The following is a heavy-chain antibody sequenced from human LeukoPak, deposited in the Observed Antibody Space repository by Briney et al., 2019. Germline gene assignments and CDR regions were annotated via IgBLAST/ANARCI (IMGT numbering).Heavy chain of an antibody. CDR1: GFTFSSYA. CDR3: ARDLLAVAQYGMDV. CDR2: ISYDGSNK. D-gene: IGHD6-19*01. V-gene: IGHV3-30-3*01. J-gene: IGHJ6*02. Sequence: GGSLRLSCAASGFTFSSYAMHWVRQAPGKGLEWVAVISYDGSNKYYADSVKGRFTISRDNSKNTLYLQMNSLRTEDTAVYYCARDLLAVAQYGMDVWGQGTTVTVSS.